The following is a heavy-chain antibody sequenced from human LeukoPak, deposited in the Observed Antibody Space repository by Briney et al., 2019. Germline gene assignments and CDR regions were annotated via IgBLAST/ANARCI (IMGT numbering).Heavy chain of an antibody. CDR1: GFTFSSYW. CDR2: INTDGSST. V-gene: IGHV3-74*01. J-gene: IGHJ4*02. Sequence: GGSLRLSCAASGFTFSSYWMHWVRQAPGKGLVWVSRINTDGSSTSYADSVKGRFTISRDNAKNTLYLQMNSLRAEDTAVYYCAKGPKGYSSSPRFDYWGQGTLVTVSS. CDR3: AKGPKGYSSSPRFDY. D-gene: IGHD6-6*01.